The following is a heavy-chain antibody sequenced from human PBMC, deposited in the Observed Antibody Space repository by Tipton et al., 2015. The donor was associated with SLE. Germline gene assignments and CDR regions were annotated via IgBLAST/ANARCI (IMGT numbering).Heavy chain of an antibody. CDR2: IYYSGST. CDR3: ARAPRLGAFDI. Sequence: TLSLTCTASGGSISSYYWSWIRQPPGKGLEWIGYIYYSGSTNYNPSLKSRDTISVDTSKNQFSLKLSSVTAADTAVYYCARAPRLGAFDIWGHGTMVTVSS. CDR1: GGSISSYY. V-gene: IGHV4-59*08. J-gene: IGHJ3*02. D-gene: IGHD6-19*01.